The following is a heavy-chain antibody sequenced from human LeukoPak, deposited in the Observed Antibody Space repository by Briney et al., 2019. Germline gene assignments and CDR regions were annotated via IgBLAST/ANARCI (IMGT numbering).Heavy chain of an antibody. CDR2: IYLDGSET. V-gene: IGHV3-7*04. J-gene: IGHJ6*02. CDR1: GFTFSHHL. CDR3: ARGHYGMDV. Sequence: GGSLRLSWAASGFTFSHHLLTWVRQGPGKGPEWVANIYLDGSETNYLDSVKGRFTISRDNAKNSLYLQMSSLRAEDTAVYYCARGHYGMDVWGQGTTVTVSS.